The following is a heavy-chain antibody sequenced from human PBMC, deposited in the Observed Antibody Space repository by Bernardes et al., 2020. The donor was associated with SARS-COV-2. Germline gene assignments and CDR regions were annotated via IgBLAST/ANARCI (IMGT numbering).Heavy chain of an antibody. Sequence: SETLSLTCAVYGGSFSGYYWSWIRQPPGKGLEWIGEINHSGSTNYNPSLKSRVTISVDTSKNQFSLKLSSVTAADTAVYYCARGVSAAADPGYYYYYGMDVWGQGTTVTVSS. CDR1: GGSFSGYY. V-gene: IGHV4-34*01. J-gene: IGHJ6*02. CDR3: ARGVSAAADPGYYYYYGMDV. CDR2: INHSGST. D-gene: IGHD6-13*01.